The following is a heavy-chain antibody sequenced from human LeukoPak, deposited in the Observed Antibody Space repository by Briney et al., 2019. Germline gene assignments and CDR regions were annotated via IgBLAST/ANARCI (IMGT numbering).Heavy chain of an antibody. CDR3: ARDLGGAQFDY. V-gene: IGHV3-53*01. J-gene: IGHJ4*02. CDR1: GFTVSSNY. D-gene: IGHD2-15*01. Sequence: GGSLRLSCAASGFTVSSNYMSWVRQAPGKGLEWVSVIYSGGSTYYADSVKGRFTISRDNSKNTLYLQMNSLRAEDTAVYYCARDLGGAQFDYWGQGTLVTVSS. CDR2: IYSGGST.